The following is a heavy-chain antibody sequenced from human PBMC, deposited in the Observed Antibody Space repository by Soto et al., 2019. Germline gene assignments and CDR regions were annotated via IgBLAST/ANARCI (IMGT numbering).Heavy chain of an antibody. CDR1: GCTVSSYA. CDR3: ARDSVVREGSYYYYYGMDV. Sequence: SVKVSCKASGCTVSSYAISCVRRAPGQGLEWMGGIIPIFGTANYAQKFQGRVTITADKSTSTAYMELSSLRSEDTAVYYCARDSVVREGSYYYYYGMDVWGQGTTVTVS. V-gene: IGHV1-69*06. CDR2: IIPIFGTA. D-gene: IGHD3-10*01. J-gene: IGHJ6*02.